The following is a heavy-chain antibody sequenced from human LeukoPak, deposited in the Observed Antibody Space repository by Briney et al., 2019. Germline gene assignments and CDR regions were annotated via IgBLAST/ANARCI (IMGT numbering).Heavy chain of an antibody. D-gene: IGHD6-13*01. CDR1: GYTFTGYY. V-gene: IGHV1-2*02. CDR3: ARHMAAANWFDP. Sequence: ASVKVSCKASGYTFTGYYMHWVRQAPGQGLEWMGWINPNSGGTNYAQKFQGRVTMTRDTSISTAYMELSRLRSDDTAVYYCARHMAAANWFDPWGQGTLVTVSS. J-gene: IGHJ5*02. CDR2: INPNSGGT.